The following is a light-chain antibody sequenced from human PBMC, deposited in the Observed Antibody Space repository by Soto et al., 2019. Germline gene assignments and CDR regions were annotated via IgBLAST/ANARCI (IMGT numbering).Light chain of an antibody. J-gene: IGKJ1*01. Sequence: DIQMTQSPSTLSASVGDRVTITCRASQSISSWLAWYQQKPGKAPKLLIYKASNLESGVPSRFSGIGSGTEFTLTISSLQPDDFATYYCKQYNTYRTFGQGTKVEIK. CDR2: KAS. CDR3: KQYNTYRT. CDR1: QSISSW. V-gene: IGKV1-5*03.